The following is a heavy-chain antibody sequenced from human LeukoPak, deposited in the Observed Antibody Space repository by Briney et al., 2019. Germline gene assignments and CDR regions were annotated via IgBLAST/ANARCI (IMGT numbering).Heavy chain of an antibody. J-gene: IGHJ3*02. V-gene: IGHV4-39*07. CDR1: GGSISSGGYY. CDR2: IYHSGST. Sequence: SETLSLTCTVSGGSISSGGYYWGWIRQPPGKGLEWIGSIYHSGSTYYNPSLKSRVTISVDTSKNQFSLKLSSVTAADTAVYYCARAKTGSDAFDIWGQGTMVTVSS. CDR3: ARAKTGSDAFDI. D-gene: IGHD1-1*01.